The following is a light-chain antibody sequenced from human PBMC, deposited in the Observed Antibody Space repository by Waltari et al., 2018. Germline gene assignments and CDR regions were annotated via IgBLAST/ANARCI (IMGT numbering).Light chain of an antibody. CDR3: AVWDDSLNGRV. Sequence: QSVLSQPPSASGTPGQRVTISCSGTTSNIGVNTVSWYQQFPGTAPTLLIFRNEQRPSGVPARFSGSKSGTSASLAITGLQSEDGADYYCAVWDDSLNGRVFGGGTKLSVL. CDR1: TSNIGVNT. J-gene: IGLJ3*02. V-gene: IGLV1-44*01. CDR2: RNE.